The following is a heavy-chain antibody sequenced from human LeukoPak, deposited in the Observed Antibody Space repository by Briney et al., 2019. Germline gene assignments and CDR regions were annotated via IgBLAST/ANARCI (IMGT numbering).Heavy chain of an antibody. CDR2: IGGSGTRT. CDR3: AKYRGFGDSYDS. D-gene: IGHD3-10*01. Sequence: PGGSLRLSCAASGFAFSRNDMSWVRQAPGKGREWVSSIGGSGTRTYYADSVKGRFTISRDTSKNTLYLQMNSLRAEDAAVYYCAKYRGFGDSYDSWGQGTLVTVSS. J-gene: IGHJ4*02. CDR1: GFAFSRND. V-gene: IGHV3-23*01.